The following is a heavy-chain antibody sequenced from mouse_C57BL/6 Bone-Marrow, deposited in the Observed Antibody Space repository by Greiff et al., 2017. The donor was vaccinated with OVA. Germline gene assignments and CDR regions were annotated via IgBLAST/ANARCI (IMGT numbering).Heavy chain of an antibody. CDR3: TTAYYRNYAGYFDV. J-gene: IGHJ1*03. Sequence: VQLQQSGAELVRPGASVKLSCTASGFNIKDDYMHWVKQRPEQGLEWIGWIDPENGDTEYASKFQGKATITADTSSNTAYLQLSSLTSEDTAVYYCTTAYYRNYAGYFDVWGTGTTVTVSS. D-gene: IGHD2-10*01. CDR1: GFNIKDDY. CDR2: IDPENGDT. V-gene: IGHV14-4*01.